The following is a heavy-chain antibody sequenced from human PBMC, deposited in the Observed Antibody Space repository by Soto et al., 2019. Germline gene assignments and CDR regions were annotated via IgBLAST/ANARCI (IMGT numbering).Heavy chain of an antibody. CDR1: GFTFSSYS. V-gene: IGHV3-21*01. J-gene: IGHJ4*02. CDR3: ARDETSFFADLNY. CDR2: ISSSSSYI. Sequence: GGSLRLSCAASGFTFSSYSMNWLRQAPGKGLEWVSSISSSSSYIYYADSVKGRFTISRDNAKNSLYLQMNSLRAEDTAVYYCARDETSFFADLNYWGQGTLVTVSS. D-gene: IGHD3-3*01.